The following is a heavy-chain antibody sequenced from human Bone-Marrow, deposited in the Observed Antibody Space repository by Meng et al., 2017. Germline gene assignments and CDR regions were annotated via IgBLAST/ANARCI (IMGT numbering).Heavy chain of an antibody. J-gene: IGHJ5*02. V-gene: IGHV4-34*01. CDR3: ARAREYYNILTGYYDNCFDP. Sequence: SETLSLTCAVYGGSFSGYYWSWIRQPPGKGLEWIGEINHSGSTNYHPSLKSRVTISVDTSKNQFSLKLGSVTAADTAVYYCARAREYYNILTGYYDNCFDPWGQGTMVTVSS. D-gene: IGHD3-9*01. CDR2: INHSGST. CDR1: GGSFSGYY.